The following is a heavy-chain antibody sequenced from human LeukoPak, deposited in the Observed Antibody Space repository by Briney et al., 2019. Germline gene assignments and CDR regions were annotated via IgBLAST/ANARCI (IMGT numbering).Heavy chain of an antibody. D-gene: IGHD3-22*01. V-gene: IGHV3-33*01. CDR3: ARDILGTYYYDSSGYSDAFDI. CDR1: GFTFSSYG. CDR2: IWYDGSKK. Sequence: GGSLRLSCAASGFTFSSYGMHWVRQAPGKGLEWVAVIWYDGSKKYYADSVKGRFTITRDNSKNKLYLQMNSLRADHTAVYYWARDILGTYYYDSSGYSDAFDIWGQGTMVTVSS. J-gene: IGHJ3*02.